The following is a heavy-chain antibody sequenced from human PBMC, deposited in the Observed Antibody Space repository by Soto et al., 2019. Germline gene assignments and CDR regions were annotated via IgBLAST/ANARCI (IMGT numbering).Heavy chain of an antibody. D-gene: IGHD3-10*01. CDR3: AKPITMVRGVIIRAGMDV. CDR2: ISGSGGST. Sequence: GGSLRLSCAASGFTFSSYAMSWVRQAPGKGLEWVSAISGSGGSTYYADSVKGRFTISRDNSKNTLYLQMNSLRAEDTAVYYCAKPITMVRGVIIRAGMDVWGQGTKVTVSS. J-gene: IGHJ6*02. CDR1: GFTFSSYA. V-gene: IGHV3-23*01.